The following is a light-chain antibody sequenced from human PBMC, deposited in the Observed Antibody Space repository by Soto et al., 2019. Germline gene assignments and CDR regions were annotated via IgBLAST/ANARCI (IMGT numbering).Light chain of an antibody. CDR2: LGS. V-gene: IGKV2-28*01. Sequence: GITQSPHSLPGIPGEPSSSSYRSSQSLLHSNGYNCLDWYLQKPGQSPQLLIYLGSNRASGVPDRFSGSGSGTDFTLKISRVEAEDVGVYYCMQALQTQTFGHGTKGDI. CDR3: MQALQTQT. J-gene: IGKJ1*01. CDR1: QSLLHSNGYNC.